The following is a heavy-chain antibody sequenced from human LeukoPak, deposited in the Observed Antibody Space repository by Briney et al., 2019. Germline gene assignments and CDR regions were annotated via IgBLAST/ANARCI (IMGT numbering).Heavy chain of an antibody. V-gene: IGHV3-11*01. J-gene: IGHJ3*02. CDR2: ISSGGSTI. D-gene: IGHD6-13*01. CDR3: ARAVRRRYSSSWYDAFDI. Sequence: PGGSLRLSCAASGFTFSDYYMSWIRQAPGKGPEWVSYISSGGSTIYYADSVKGRFAISRDNAKNSLYLQMNSLRAEDTAVYYCARAVRRRYSSSWYDAFDIWGQGAMVTVSS. CDR1: GFTFSDYY.